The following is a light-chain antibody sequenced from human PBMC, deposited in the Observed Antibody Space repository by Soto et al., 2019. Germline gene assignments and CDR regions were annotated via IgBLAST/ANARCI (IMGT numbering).Light chain of an antibody. CDR3: QQRSNWPPSIT. V-gene: IGKV3-11*01. CDR1: QSVSTY. Sequence: EIVLTQSPATLSLSPGERVTLSCRANQSVSTYLTWYQQKPGQAPRLLIYDASNRATGIPARFSGSGSGTDFTLTISSLEPEDFAVYYCQQRSNWPPSITFGQGTRLEIK. J-gene: IGKJ5*01. CDR2: DAS.